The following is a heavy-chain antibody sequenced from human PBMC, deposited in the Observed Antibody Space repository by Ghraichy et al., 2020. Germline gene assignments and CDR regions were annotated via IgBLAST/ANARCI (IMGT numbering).Heavy chain of an antibody. CDR3: ARDLRIEASGSLHNLGLDV. V-gene: IGHV4-61*01. Sequence: SETLSLTCTVSSGSVTSTSFYWTWIRQPPGKGLEWIGDIHYSGVTTYNPSLKSRVTISLDTSKNQFSLKMTSVTAADTAVYYCARDLRIEASGSLHNLGLDVWGQGTTVTVSS. J-gene: IGHJ6*02. D-gene: IGHD3-10*01. CDR2: IHYSGVT. CDR1: SGSVTSTSFY.